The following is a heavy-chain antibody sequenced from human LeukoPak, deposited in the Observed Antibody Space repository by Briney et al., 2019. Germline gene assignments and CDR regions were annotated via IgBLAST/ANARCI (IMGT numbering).Heavy chain of an antibody. CDR2: ISSSSYI. Sequence: GGSLRLSCAASGFTFSSYSMNWVRQAPGKGLEWVSSISSSSYIYYADSVKGRFTISRDNAKNSLYLQMNSLRAEDTAVYYCARFPLCDFWSGLVDYWGQGTLVTVSS. CDR1: GFTFSSYS. CDR3: ARFPLCDFWSGLVDY. V-gene: IGHV3-21*01. D-gene: IGHD3-3*01. J-gene: IGHJ4*02.